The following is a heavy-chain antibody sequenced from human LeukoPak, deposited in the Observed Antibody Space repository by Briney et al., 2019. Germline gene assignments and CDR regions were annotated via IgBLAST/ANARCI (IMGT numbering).Heavy chain of an antibody. CDR1: GFTFSSYG. CDR2: IRYDGSNK. V-gene: IGHV3-30*02. Sequence: TGGSLRLSCAASGFTFSSYGMHWVRQAPGKGLEWVAFIRYDGSNKYYADSVKGRFTISRDNSENTLYLQMNSLRAEDTAVYYCAKDYCSSTSCSPSDYWGQGTLVTVSS. J-gene: IGHJ4*02. CDR3: AKDYCSSTSCSPSDY. D-gene: IGHD2-2*01.